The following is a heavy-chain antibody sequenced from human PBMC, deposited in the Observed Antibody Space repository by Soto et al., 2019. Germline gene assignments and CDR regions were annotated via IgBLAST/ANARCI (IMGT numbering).Heavy chain of an antibody. V-gene: IGHV1-24*01. CDR1: GYTLTELS. D-gene: IGHD3-3*01. CDR2: FDPEDGET. Sequence: ASVKVSCKVSGYTLTELSMHWVRQAPGKGLEWMGGFDPEDGETIYAQKFQGRVTMTEDTSTDTAYMELSSLRSEDTAVYYCATDTRLRFSEWLSRKYYYYYGMDVWGQGTTVTVSS. J-gene: IGHJ6*02. CDR3: ATDTRLRFSEWLSRKYYYYYGMDV.